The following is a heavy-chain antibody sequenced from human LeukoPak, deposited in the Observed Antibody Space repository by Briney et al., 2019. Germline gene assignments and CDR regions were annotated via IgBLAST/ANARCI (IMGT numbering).Heavy chain of an antibody. Sequence: GGSLRLSCAASGFTFSNYEMNWVRQAPGKGLEGVSYISNSGSTIYYADSVKGRFTISRDNAKNSLYLQMNSLRAEDTAVYYCASEGSKDAFDIWGQGTMVTVSS. CDR1: GFTFSNYE. CDR2: ISNSGSTI. D-gene: IGHD6-13*01. CDR3: ASEGSKDAFDI. J-gene: IGHJ3*02. V-gene: IGHV3-48*03.